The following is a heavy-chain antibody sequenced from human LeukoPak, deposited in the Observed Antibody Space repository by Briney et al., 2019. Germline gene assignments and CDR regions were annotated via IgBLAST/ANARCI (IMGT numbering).Heavy chain of an antibody. Sequence: TSSETLSLTCTVSGGSISSYYWSWIRQPAGKGLEWIGRIYTSGSTNYNPSLKSRVTISVDTSKNQFSLKLSSVTAADTAVYYCARCTEYYYYYYMDVWAKGPRSPSP. J-gene: IGHJ6*03. CDR1: GGSISSYY. CDR2: IYTSGST. CDR3: ARCTEYYYYYYMDV. V-gene: IGHV4-4*07.